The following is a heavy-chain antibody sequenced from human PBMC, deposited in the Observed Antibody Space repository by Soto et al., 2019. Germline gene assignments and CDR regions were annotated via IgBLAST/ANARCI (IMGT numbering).Heavy chain of an antibody. CDR1: GYTFSSYS. CDR2: ISTYSGNT. CDR3: ARDNGYYDL. J-gene: IGHJ4*02. Sequence: SVQVSCKTSGYTFSSYSINWVRQAPGQGLEWMAWISTYSGNTHYAERVQGRVTVTLDKSARTAFMEMRGLTSDDTAVYFCARDNGYYDLWGQGTLVTVSS. V-gene: IGHV1-18*04.